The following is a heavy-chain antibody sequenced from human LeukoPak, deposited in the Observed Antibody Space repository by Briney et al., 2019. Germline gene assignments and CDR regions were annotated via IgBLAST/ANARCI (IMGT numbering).Heavy chain of an antibody. D-gene: IGHD3-16*02. J-gene: IGHJ3*02. Sequence: GALRLSCAASGFTFSSYAMSWVRQAPGKGLEWVSAISGSGGSTYYADSVKGRFTISRDNAKNSLYLQMNSLRDEDTAVYYCARDNRGPRAFDIWGQGTMVTVSS. V-gene: IGHV3-23*01. CDR1: GFTFSSYA. CDR3: ARDNRGPRAFDI. CDR2: ISGSGGST.